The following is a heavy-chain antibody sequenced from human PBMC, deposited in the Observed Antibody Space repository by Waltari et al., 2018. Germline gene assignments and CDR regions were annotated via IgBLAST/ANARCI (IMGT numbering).Heavy chain of an antibody. J-gene: IGHJ5*02. CDR1: GYTFTGYY. D-gene: IGHD6-19*01. V-gene: IGHV1-2*02. CDR2: INPDSGGT. Sequence: QVQLVQSGAEVKKPGASVKVSCKASGYTFTGYYMHWVRQAPGQGLEWMGGINPDSGGTNYAQKFQGRVTMTRDTSISTAYMELSRLRSDDTAVYYCARDTQAAAVNWFDPWGQGTLVTVSS. CDR3: ARDTQAAAVNWFDP.